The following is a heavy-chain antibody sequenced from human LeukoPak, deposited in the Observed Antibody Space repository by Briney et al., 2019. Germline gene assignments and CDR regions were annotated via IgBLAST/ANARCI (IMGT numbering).Heavy chain of an antibody. D-gene: IGHD1-1*01. CDR1: GFTFSSYG. J-gene: IGHJ1*01. CDR3: AKDPARRSRGTPPAEYFQH. V-gene: IGHV3-30*02. Sequence: GGSLRLSCAASGFTFSSYGMHWVRQAPGKGLEWVAFIRYDGSNKYYADSVKGRFTISRDNSKNTLYLQMNSLRAEDTAVYYCAKDPARRSRGTPPAEYFQHWGQGTLVTVSS. CDR2: IRYDGSNK.